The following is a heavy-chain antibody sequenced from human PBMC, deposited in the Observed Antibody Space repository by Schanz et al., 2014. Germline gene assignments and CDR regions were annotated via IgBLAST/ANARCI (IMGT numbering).Heavy chain of an antibody. CDR2: ISDSGDTA. CDR3: TRDVRLDRRGNWFDP. Sequence: VQLVDSGGGLVQPGGSLRLSCAASGFTFSTSTMHWVRQAPGKGLEWVSLISDSGDTAYYADSVKGRFTISRDNFKGALYLQMSSLRAEDTAVYYCTRDVRLDRRGNWFDPWGQGTLVTVSS. CDR1: GFTFSTST. D-gene: IGHD1-1*01. J-gene: IGHJ5*02. V-gene: IGHV3-23*04.